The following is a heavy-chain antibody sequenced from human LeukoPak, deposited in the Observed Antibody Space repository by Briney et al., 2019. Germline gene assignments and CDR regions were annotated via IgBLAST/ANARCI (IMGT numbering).Heavy chain of an antibody. D-gene: IGHD5-18*01. CDR2: VYYSGST. CDR1: GGSVSSGSYY. V-gene: IGHV4-61*01. CDR3: AGDSYGTDY. J-gene: IGHJ4*02. Sequence: SETLSLTCTVSGGSVSSGSYYWSWIRQPPGKGLEWIGYVYYSGSTNYNPSLKSRVTISVDTSKNQFSLKLTSVTPADTAVYFCAGDSYGTDYWGQGTLVTVSS.